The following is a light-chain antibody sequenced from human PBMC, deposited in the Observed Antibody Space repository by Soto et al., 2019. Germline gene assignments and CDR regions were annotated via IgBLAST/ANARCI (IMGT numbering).Light chain of an antibody. CDR2: DSS. Sequence: DIQIAQPPSTLSSSIRERFTISCRASQDISTWLAWYQQKPGRAPKLLIYDSSSLESGVPSRFSGSGSGTEFRLTISTMQPDDFATYYCQQYDSFSVTFGQGTRLEIK. J-gene: IGKJ5*01. V-gene: IGKV1-5*01. CDR1: QDISTW. CDR3: QQYDSFSVT.